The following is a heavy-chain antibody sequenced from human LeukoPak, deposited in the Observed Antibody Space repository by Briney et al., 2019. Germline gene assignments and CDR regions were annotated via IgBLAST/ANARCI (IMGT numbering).Heavy chain of an antibody. Sequence: SETLSLTCTVSGGSISSYYWSWIRQPPGKGLEWIGYIYYSGSTNYNPSLKSRVTISVDTSKNQFSLKLSSVTAADTAVYYCARALAAAGTGQGYWGQGTLVTVSS. J-gene: IGHJ4*02. CDR3: ARALAAAGTGQGY. V-gene: IGHV4-59*01. CDR2: IYYSGST. CDR1: GGSISSYY. D-gene: IGHD6-13*01.